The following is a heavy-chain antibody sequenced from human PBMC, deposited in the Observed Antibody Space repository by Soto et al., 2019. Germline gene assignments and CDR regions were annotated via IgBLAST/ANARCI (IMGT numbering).Heavy chain of an antibody. CDR2: IWHDGKNK. Sequence: PGGSLRLSCAASGFTFSNYGMHWVRKAPGKGLEWVAVIWHDGKNKYYGDSVKGRFTISRDNSMNTLYLQMNSLRAEDSAVYYCARASSGYFYLDYWGQGTLVTVSS. CDR3: ARASSGYFYLDY. CDR1: GFTFSNYG. D-gene: IGHD3-22*01. V-gene: IGHV3-33*01. J-gene: IGHJ4*02.